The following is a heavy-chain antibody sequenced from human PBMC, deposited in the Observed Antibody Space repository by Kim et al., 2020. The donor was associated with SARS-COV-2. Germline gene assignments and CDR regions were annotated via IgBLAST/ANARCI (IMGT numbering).Heavy chain of an antibody. CDR3: ARMLTMIVVAQTSDAFDI. V-gene: IGHV4-59*01. CDR2: IYYSGST. D-gene: IGHD3-22*01. CDR1: GGSISSYY. Sequence: SETLSLTCTVSGGSISSYYWSWIRQPPGKGLEWIGYIYYSGSTNYNPSLKSRVTISVDTSKNQFSLKLSSVTAADTAVYYCARMLTMIVVAQTSDAFDIWGQGTMVTVSS. J-gene: IGHJ3*02.